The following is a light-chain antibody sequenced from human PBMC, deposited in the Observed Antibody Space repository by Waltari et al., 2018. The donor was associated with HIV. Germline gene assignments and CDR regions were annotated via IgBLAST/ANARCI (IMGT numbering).Light chain of an antibody. CDR2: DND. V-gene: IGLV1-51*01. J-gene: IGLJ3*02. CDR3: QVWNSETFVT. Sequence: QFVLTQPPSLSAAAGQKVTISCSGSSSNIETNFVCWYQQLPGAAPRLLIYDNDKRPSGIPERFSGSKSGTSATLGITGLQTGDEADYYCQVWNSETFVTFGGGTKLTVL. CDR1: SSNIETNF.